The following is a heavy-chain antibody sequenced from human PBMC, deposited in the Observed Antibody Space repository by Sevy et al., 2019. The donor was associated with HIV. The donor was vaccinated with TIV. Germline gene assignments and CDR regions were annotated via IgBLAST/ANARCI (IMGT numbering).Heavy chain of an antibody. J-gene: IGHJ4*02. D-gene: IGHD6-13*01. Sequence: QLGGSLKLSFAASGSTFSSYGRNWVRQPPGKGLEGVSYISRSTISYADSVKGRFTISRDNAKSSLYLQMNSLRAEDTAVYYCARLSGYSSSWSYFDYWGQGTLVTVSS. V-gene: IGHV3-48*01. CDR2: ISRSTI. CDR3: ARLSGYSSSWSYFDY. CDR1: GSTFSSYG.